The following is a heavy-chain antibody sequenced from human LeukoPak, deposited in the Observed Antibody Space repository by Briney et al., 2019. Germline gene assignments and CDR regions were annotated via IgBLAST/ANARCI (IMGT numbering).Heavy chain of an antibody. V-gene: IGHV3-21*01. CDR3: ARARIDY. CDR2: ISSSSSYI. J-gene: IGHJ4*02. Sequence: KAGGSLRLSCAASGFTFSSHSMNWVRQAPGKGLEWVSSISSSSSYIYYADSVKGRFTISRDNAKNSLHLQMNSLRAEDTAMYYCARARIDYWGQGTLVTVSS. CDR1: GFTFSSHS. D-gene: IGHD1-14*01.